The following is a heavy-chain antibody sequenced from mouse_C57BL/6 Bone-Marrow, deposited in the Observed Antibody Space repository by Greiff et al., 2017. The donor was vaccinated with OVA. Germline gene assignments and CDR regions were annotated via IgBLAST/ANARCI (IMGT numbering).Heavy chain of an antibody. CDR3: ARSSIDYDYDGFAY. D-gene: IGHD2-4*01. CDR1: GFTFTDYY. V-gene: IGHV7-3*01. J-gene: IGHJ3*01. CDR2: IRNKANGYTT. Sequence: EVNVVESGGGLVQPGGSLSLSCAASGFTFTDYYMSWVRQPPGKALEWLGFIRNKANGYTTEYSASVKGRFTISRDNSQSILYLQMNALRAEDSATYYCARSSIDYDYDGFAYWGQGTLVTVSA.